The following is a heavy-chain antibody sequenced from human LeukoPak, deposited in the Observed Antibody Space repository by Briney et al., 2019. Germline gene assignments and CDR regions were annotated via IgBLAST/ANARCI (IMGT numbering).Heavy chain of an antibody. J-gene: IGHJ5*02. Sequence: SVKVSCKASGGTFSSYAISWVRQAPGQGLEWMGGIIPIFGTANYTQKFQGRVTITTDESTSTAYMELSSLRSEDTAVYYCARDRYCSSTSCYRDNWFDPWGQGTLVTVSS. CDR2: IIPIFGTA. V-gene: IGHV1-69*05. CDR1: GGTFSSYA. D-gene: IGHD2-2*02. CDR3: ARDRYCSSTSCYRDNWFDP.